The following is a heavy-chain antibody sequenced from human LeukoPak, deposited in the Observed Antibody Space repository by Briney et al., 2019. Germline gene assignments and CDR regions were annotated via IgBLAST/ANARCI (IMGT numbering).Heavy chain of an antibody. D-gene: IGHD3-22*01. Sequence: SQTLSLTCAISGDSVSSNSAAWNWIRQSPSRGLEWLGRTYYRSKWYNDYAVSVKSRITINPDTSKNQFSLQLNSVTPEDTAVHYCARAHPRSYYYDSSGYYYLDYWGQGTPVTVSS. CDR2: TYYRSKWYN. V-gene: IGHV6-1*01. CDR3: ARAHPRSYYYDSSGYYYLDY. J-gene: IGHJ4*02. CDR1: GDSVSSNSAA.